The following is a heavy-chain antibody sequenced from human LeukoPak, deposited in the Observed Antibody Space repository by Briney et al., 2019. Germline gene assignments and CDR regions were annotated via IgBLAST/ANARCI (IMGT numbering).Heavy chain of an antibody. CDR3: ARDHGGSHSDF. CDR2: MSSDGSIK. CDR1: GFTFSNYG. Sequence: PGGSLRLSCAASGFTFSNYGMHWVRQAPGKGLDWVAVMSSDGSIKYYADFVKGRFTISRDNSKNTLFVQMNSLRAEDTAVYYCARDHGGSHSDFWGQGTLVIVSS. D-gene: IGHD1-26*01. J-gene: IGHJ4*02. V-gene: IGHV3-30*03.